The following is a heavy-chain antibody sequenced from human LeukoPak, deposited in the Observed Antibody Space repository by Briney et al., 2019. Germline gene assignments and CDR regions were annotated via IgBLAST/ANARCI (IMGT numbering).Heavy chain of an antibody. CDR3: ARVGGRVAPMDY. CDR1: GFSVSNNY. J-gene: IGHJ4*02. V-gene: IGHV3-66*01. CDR2: IYSDGTT. D-gene: IGHD3-3*01. Sequence: GGSLRLSRAVSGFSVSNNYMSWVRQAPGKGLECVSIIYSDGTTYYAESVKGRFTVSRDNSKNTLWLQMNSLRVEDTAVYYCARVGGRVAPMDYWGQGTLVTVSS.